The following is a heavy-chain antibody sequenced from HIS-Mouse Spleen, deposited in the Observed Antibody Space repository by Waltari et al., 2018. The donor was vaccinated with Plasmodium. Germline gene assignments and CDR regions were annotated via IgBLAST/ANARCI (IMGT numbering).Heavy chain of an antibody. V-gene: IGHV3-7*01. CDR1: GFPFSSYW. CDR2: IKQDGSEK. Sequence: EVQLVESGGGLVQPGGSLRLSCAASGFPFSSYWMGWVRQAPGKGLEWVANIKQDGSEKYYVDSVKGRFTISRDNAKNSLHLQMNSLRAEDTAVYYCASSWYWYFDLWGRGTLVTVSS. D-gene: IGHD6-13*01. J-gene: IGHJ2*01. CDR3: ASSWYWYFDL.